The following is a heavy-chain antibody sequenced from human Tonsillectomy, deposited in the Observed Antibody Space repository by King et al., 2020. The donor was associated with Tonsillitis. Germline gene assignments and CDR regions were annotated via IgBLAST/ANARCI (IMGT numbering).Heavy chain of an antibody. V-gene: IGHV3-23*04. CDR3: ASDPLYDRSGYYLDY. CDR2: ISGSGGSK. D-gene: IGHD3-22*01. CDR1: GFTFSNHA. J-gene: IGHJ4*02. Sequence: VQLVESGGGLVQPGGSLRLSCEASGFTFSNHAMSWVRQAPGKGLEWVSVISGSGGSKYYADSVKGRFTISRDNSKNTLYPQMNSLRAGDTAVFYCASDPLYDRSGYYLDYWGQGTLVTVSS.